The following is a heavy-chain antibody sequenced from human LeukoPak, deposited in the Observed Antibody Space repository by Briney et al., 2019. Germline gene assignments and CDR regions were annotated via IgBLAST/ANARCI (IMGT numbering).Heavy chain of an antibody. Sequence: PGGSLRLSCVASGFTFNNYWMTWVRQAPGKGLEWVSYISSSSSTIYYADSVKGRFIISRDDSKSTVYLQMNSLRVDDTAMYYCARGPDPVVRGPRRAFDLWGQGTMVTVSS. CDR3: ARGPDPVVRGPRRAFDL. V-gene: IGHV3-48*01. CDR2: ISSSSSTI. J-gene: IGHJ3*01. CDR1: GFTFNNYW. D-gene: IGHD3-10*01.